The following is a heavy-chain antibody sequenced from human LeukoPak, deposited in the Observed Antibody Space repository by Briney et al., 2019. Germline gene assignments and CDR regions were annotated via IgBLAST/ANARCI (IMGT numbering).Heavy chain of an antibody. CDR3: ASDSYSPEYFQH. V-gene: IGHV3-66*01. CDR2: IDSGGST. CDR1: GFSVSNNY. Sequence: GGSLRLSCAASGFSVSNNYMSWVRQAPGKGLEWVSVIDSGGSTFYADSVKGRFTISRDNSKNTLYLQMTSLRAEDTAVYYCASDSYSPEYFQHWGQGTLVTVSS. J-gene: IGHJ1*01. D-gene: IGHD2-15*01.